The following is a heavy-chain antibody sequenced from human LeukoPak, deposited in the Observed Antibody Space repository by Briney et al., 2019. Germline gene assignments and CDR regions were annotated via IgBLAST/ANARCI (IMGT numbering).Heavy chain of an antibody. J-gene: IGHJ4*02. V-gene: IGHV3-23*01. Sequence: GSLRLSCAASGFSFSSYAMNWVRQAPGKGLEWVSTISGGGGTTYYADSVKGRFTISRDNSKNTLFLQMNSLRAEDTAVYYCAKARTGCSLCEVDYWGQGTLVTVSS. CDR1: GFSFSSYA. CDR2: ISGGGGTT. CDR3: AKARTGCSLCEVDY. D-gene: IGHD2-2*01.